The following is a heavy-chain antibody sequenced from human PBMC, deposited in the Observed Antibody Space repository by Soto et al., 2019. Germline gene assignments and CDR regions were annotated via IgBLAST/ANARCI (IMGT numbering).Heavy chain of an antibody. Sequence: GGSLRLSCAASGFTFSSYAMHWVRQAPGKGLEWVAVISYDGSNKYYADSVKGRFTISRDNSKNTLYLQMNSLRAEDTAVYYCAGGSGSPTHLYYYYGMDVWGQGTTVTVSS. V-gene: IGHV3-30-3*01. CDR2: ISYDGSNK. D-gene: IGHD3-10*01. CDR3: AGGSGSPTHLYYYYGMDV. J-gene: IGHJ6*02. CDR1: GFTFSSYA.